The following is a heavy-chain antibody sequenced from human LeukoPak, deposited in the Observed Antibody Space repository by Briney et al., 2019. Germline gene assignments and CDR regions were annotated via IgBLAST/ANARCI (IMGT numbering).Heavy chain of an antibody. J-gene: IGHJ3*02. D-gene: IGHD6-13*01. CDR1: GFTFSSYG. V-gene: IGHV3-30*02. Sequence: GGSLRLSCAASGFTFSSYGMHWVRQAPGKGLEWVAFIRYDGSNKYYADSAKGRFTISRDNSKNTLYLQMNSLRAEDTAVYYCAIIAAAGRDAFDIWGQGTMVTVSS. CDR3: AIIAAAGRDAFDI. CDR2: IRYDGSNK.